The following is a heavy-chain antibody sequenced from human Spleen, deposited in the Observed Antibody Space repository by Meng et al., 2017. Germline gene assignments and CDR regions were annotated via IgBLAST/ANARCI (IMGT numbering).Heavy chain of an antibody. CDR2: INHSGST. CDR3: ARGVTMVRGTTWDWFDP. Sequence: VQLQHGGAGLLKPSGTLSLTCGVFGGSFSDYSWSWIRQPPGKGLEWIGEINHSGSTNYHPSLKSRVTISVDTSNNQFSLRLSSVTAADTAVYYCARGVTMVRGTTWDWFDPWGQGTLVTVSS. CDR1: GGSFSDYS. V-gene: IGHV4-34*01. D-gene: IGHD3-10*01. J-gene: IGHJ5*02.